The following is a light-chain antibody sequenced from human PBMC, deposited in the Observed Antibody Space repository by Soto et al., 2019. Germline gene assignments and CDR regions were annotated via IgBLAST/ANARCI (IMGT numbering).Light chain of an antibody. V-gene: IGKV3-15*01. J-gene: IGKJ2*01. CDR2: GAS. Sequence: EIVMTQSPATLSVSPGERATLSCRASQSVSSNLAWYQQQPGQAPRLLIYGASIRATGIPARFSGSGPGTECTLTISSLQSEDFAVYYGQQSNNWPPMYTFGQGTTLESK. CDR3: QQSNNWPPMYT. CDR1: QSVSSN.